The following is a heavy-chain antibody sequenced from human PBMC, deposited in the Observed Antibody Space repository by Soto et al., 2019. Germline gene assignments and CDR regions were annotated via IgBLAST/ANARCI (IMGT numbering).Heavy chain of an antibody. D-gene: IGHD3-3*02. V-gene: IGHV2-5*02. J-gene: IGHJ4*02. CDR2: IYWDDDK. Sequence: QITLKESGPTLVKPTQTLTLTCTFSGFSLSTRGVSVAWIRQPPGKALEWLALIYWDDDKRYSPSLKSRVTITKYTSKNQVVLTMTNMDPVDTATYYCAHGGSLAFLDYWGQGTLVTVSS. CDR1: GFSLSTRGVS. CDR3: AHGGSLAFLDY.